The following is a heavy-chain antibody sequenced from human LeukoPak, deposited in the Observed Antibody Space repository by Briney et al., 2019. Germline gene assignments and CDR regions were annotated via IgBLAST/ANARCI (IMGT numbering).Heavy chain of an antibody. J-gene: IGHJ4*02. Sequence: PSETLSLTCAVYGGSFSGYYWSWIRQPPGKGLEWIGEINHSGSTNYNPSLKSRVTISVDTSKNQFSLKLSSVTAADTAVYYCARGPRYYDFWSGYHRTFDYWGQGTLVTVSS. D-gene: IGHD3-3*01. V-gene: IGHV4-34*01. CDR1: GGSFSGYY. CDR3: ARGPRYYDFWSGYHRTFDY. CDR2: INHSGST.